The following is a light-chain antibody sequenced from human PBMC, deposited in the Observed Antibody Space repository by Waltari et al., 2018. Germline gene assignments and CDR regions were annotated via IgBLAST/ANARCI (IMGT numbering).Light chain of an antibody. Sequence: EIVLTQSPGTLSLSPGERATLACRASQSVGRSLAWYQQKPGQAPRLLIYDTSRRATGIPDRFSGSGSGTDFSLTISRLEPEDFAVYYCQHYLRLPATFGQGTKVEIK. CDR3: QHYLRLPAT. CDR2: DTS. V-gene: IGKV3-20*01. J-gene: IGKJ1*01. CDR1: QSVGRS.